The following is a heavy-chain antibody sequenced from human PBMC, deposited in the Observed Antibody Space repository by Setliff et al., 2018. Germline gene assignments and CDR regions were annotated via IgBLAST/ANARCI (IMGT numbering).Heavy chain of an antibody. J-gene: IGHJ4*02. Sequence: ASVKVSCKASGGTFSSYAISWVRQAPGQGLEWMGGIIPNSGGTNYAQKFQGWVTMTRDTSISTAYMELSRLRSDDTAVYYCARVAVGAMGADYWGQGALVTVSS. CDR1: GGTFSSYA. V-gene: IGHV1-2*04. D-gene: IGHD1-26*01. CDR2: IIPNSGGT. CDR3: ARVAVGAMGADY.